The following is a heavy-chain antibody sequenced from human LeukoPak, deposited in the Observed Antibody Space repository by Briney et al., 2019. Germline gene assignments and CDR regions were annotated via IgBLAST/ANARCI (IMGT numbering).Heavy chain of an antibody. Sequence: GASVKVSCKASGGTFSSYAISWVRQAPGQGLEWMGRIIPILGIANYAQKFQGRVTITADKSTSTAYMELSSLRSEDTAVYYCASRSSSGWFDPWGQGTLVTVSS. CDR3: ASRSSSGWFDP. J-gene: IGHJ5*02. CDR2: IIPILGIA. V-gene: IGHV1-69*04. D-gene: IGHD3-10*01. CDR1: GGTFSSYA.